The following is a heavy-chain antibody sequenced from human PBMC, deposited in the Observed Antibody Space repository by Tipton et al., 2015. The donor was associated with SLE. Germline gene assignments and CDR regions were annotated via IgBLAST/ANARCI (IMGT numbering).Heavy chain of an antibody. CDR3: ARVLGGKLGY. V-gene: IGHV4-59*11. D-gene: IGHD3-16*01. Sequence: LRLSCTVSGGSISSHYWSWIRQPPGKGLGWIGYIYYSGSTNYNPSLKSRVTISVDTSKNQFSLKLSSVTAADTAVYYCARVLGGKLGYWGQGTLVTVSS. J-gene: IGHJ4*02. CDR1: GGSISSHY. CDR2: IYYSGST.